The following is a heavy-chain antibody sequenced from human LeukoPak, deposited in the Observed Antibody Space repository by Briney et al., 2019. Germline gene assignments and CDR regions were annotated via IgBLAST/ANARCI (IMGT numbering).Heavy chain of an antibody. CDR2: IYYSGST. Sequence: SETLSLTCTVSGGSISRGGYYWSWIRQHPGKGLEWIGCIYYSGSTCYNPSLKSRVSISEDTSKNQFSLGLSSMTAADTAVYYCAALLGDGSIDYWGQGTLVTVSS. D-gene: IGHD2-21*02. CDR1: GGSISRGGYY. CDR3: AALLGDGSIDY. V-gene: IGHV4-31*03. J-gene: IGHJ4*02.